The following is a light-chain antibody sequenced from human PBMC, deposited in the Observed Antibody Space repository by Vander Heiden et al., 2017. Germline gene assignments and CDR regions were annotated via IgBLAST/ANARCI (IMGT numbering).Light chain of an antibody. CDR3: QQRTDWPIT. V-gene: IGKV3-11*01. Sequence: EIVLTQSPHTPSVSPGERATRSCRASQNINSDLAWYQQKPGRAPRLLIYDVSNRATGIPGRFSGSGSGTDFTLSISSPEPEDSAVYYCQQRTDWPITFGQGSRLELK. CDR1: QNINSD. CDR2: DVS. J-gene: IGKJ5*01.